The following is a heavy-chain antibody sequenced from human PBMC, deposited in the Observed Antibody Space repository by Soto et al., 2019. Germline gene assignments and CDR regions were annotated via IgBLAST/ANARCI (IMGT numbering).Heavy chain of an antibody. Sequence: SETLSLTCAVYGGSFSGYYWSWIRQPPGKALEWIGHTYHSGNPYYNPSLKSRVIISVDRSKNQFSLKLSSVTAADTAVYYCARVPDYWGQGTLVTVSS. J-gene: IGHJ4*02. CDR2: TYHSGNP. V-gene: IGHV4-34*01. CDR3: ARVPDY. CDR1: GGSFSGYY.